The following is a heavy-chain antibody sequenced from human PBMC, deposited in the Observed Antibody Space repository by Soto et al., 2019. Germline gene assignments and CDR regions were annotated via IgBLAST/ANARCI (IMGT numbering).Heavy chain of an antibody. J-gene: IGHJ4*02. CDR3: ARVYRVFAVITTSSADY. CDR1: GFAFSSYA. CDR2: ISYDGSNK. V-gene: IGHV3-30-3*01. D-gene: IGHD3-22*01. Sequence: GGSLRLSCAASGFAFSSYAMHWVRQAPGKGLEWVAVISYDGSNKYYADSVKGRFTISRDNSKNTLYLQMNSLRAEDTAVYYCARVYRVFAVITTSSADYWAQGILVTVSS.